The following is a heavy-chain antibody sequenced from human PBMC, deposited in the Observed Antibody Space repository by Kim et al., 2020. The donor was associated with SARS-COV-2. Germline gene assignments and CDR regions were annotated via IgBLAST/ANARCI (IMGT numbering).Heavy chain of an antibody. J-gene: IGHJ6*02. V-gene: IGHV4-34*01. Sequence: PSLKSRVTISVDTSKNQFSLKLSSVTAADTAVYYCARGGVPAALYGMDVWGQGTTVTVSS. CDR3: ARGGVPAALYGMDV. D-gene: IGHD2-2*01.